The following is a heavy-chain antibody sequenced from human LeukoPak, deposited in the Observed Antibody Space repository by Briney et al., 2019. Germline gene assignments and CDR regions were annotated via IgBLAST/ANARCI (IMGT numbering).Heavy chain of an antibody. CDR3: ARSFRYSGYDYYFDP. J-gene: IGHJ5*02. CDR1: GGSISSSSYY. V-gene: IGHV4-39*07. Sequence: SETLSLTCTVPGGSISSSSYYWGWIRQPPGKGLEWIEQIYHSGSTNYNPSLKSRVTISLDKSKNQFSLELTSVTAADTAVYYCARSFRYSGYDYYFDPWGQGTLVTVSS. CDR2: IYHSGST. D-gene: IGHD5-12*01.